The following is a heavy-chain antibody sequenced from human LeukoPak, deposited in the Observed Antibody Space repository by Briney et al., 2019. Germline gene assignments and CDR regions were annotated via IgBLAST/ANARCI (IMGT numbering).Heavy chain of an antibody. J-gene: IGHJ4*02. CDR2: IIPIFGTA. CDR3: ARLNGWDSSSSGFDY. Sequence: GASVKVSCKASGGTFSSYAISWVRQAPGQGLEWMGGIIPIFGTANYAQKFQGRVTITTDESTSTAYMELSSLRSEDTAVYYCARLNGWDSSSSGFDYWGQGTLVTVSS. D-gene: IGHD6-6*01. V-gene: IGHV1-69*05. CDR1: GGTFSSYA.